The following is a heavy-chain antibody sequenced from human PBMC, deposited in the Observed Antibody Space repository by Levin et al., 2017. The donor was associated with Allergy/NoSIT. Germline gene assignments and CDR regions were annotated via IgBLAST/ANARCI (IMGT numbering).Heavy chain of an antibody. D-gene: IGHD1-1*01. J-gene: IGHJ6*02. CDR3: ARDGTTGMTRGSYGMDV. V-gene: IGHV3-74*01. CDR2: INSDGSSA. CDR1: GFTFNSYW. Sequence: GGSLRLSCAASGFTFNSYWMHWVRQAPGKGLVWVSGINSDGSSASYADSVKGRLTISRDNGKNAVYLIMNSLRAEDTAVYYCARDGTTGMTRGSYGMDVWGQGTTVTVSS.